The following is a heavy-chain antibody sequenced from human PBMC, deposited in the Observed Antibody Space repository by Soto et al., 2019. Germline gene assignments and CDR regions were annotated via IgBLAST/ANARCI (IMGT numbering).Heavy chain of an antibody. CDR3: ARSEATGLDY. CDR2: AHHSGRT. J-gene: IGHJ4*02. D-gene: IGHD1-26*01. V-gene: IGHV4-4*02. Sequence: SETLSLTCAVSGGSMSSSNWWNWVRQSPGKGLEWIGEAHHSGRTNYNPSLKSRVTISVDKSKNHFSLKLSSVIAADTAVYYCARSEATGLDYWGQGTLVTVSS. CDR1: GGSMSSSNW.